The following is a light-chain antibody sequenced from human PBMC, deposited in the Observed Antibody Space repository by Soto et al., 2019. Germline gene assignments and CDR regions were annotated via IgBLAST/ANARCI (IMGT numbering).Light chain of an antibody. J-gene: IGKJ4*01. CDR3: QQANSFPRT. V-gene: IGKV1-12*01. Sequence: DIQMTQSPSSVSASVGDRVTITCRANQGFSTWLAWYRRKPGRAPELLIYSASSLHSGVPSRFSGSGSGTDFTLIISSLQPEDFATYYCQQANSFPRTFGGGTEVEIK. CDR1: QGFSTW. CDR2: SAS.